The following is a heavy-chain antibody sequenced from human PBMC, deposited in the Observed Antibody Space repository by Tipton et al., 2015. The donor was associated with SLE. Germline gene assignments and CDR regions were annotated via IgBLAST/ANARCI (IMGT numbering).Heavy chain of an antibody. J-gene: IGHJ4*02. D-gene: IGHD6-19*01. Sequence: SLRLSCTASGFTFGDYAMSWVRQAPGKGLEWVGFIRSKAYGGTTEYAASVKGRFTISRDDSKSIAYLQMNSLKTEDTAVYYCTREYGIAVAGNPGFDYWGQGTLVTVSS. V-gene: IGHV3-49*04. CDR3: TREYGIAVAGNPGFDY. CDR1: GFTFGDYA. CDR2: IRSKAYGGTT.